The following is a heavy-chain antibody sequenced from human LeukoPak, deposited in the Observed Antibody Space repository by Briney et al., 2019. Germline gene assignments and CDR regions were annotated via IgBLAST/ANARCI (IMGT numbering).Heavy chain of an antibody. CDR1: GLTFSSYA. D-gene: IGHD5-18*01. CDR3: AKSRTYSYGYGTFDH. V-gene: IGHV3-23*01. CDR2: IIASGADT. Sequence: GGSLRLSCAASGLTFSSYAMSWVRQAPGKGLDWVSAIIASGADTYYADSLKGRFAISRDNTKSILYLQMNSLRVDDTAIYYCAKSRTYSYGYGTFDHWGQGALVTVSS. J-gene: IGHJ4*02.